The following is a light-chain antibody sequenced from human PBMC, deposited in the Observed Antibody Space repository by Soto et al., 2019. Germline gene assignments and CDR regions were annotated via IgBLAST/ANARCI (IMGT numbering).Light chain of an antibody. J-gene: IGLJ2*01. CDR3: QTWGTGIPNVV. CDR1: SGHSSYA. V-gene: IGLV4-69*01. Sequence: QLVLTQSPSASASLGASVKLTCTLSSGHSSYAIAWHQQQPEKGPRYLIKLNSDGSHSKGDGIPDRFSGSSSGAERYLTISSLQSEDEADYYCQTWGTGIPNVVLGGGTKLTVL. CDR2: LNSDGSH.